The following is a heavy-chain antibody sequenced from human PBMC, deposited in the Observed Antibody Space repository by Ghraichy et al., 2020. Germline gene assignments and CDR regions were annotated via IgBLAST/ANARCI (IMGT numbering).Heavy chain of an antibody. CDR1: GGSISSYY. Sequence: SETLSLTCTVSGGSISSYYWSWIRQPPGKGLEWIGYIYYSGSTNYNPSLKSRVTISVDTSKNQFSLKLSSVTAADTAVYYCARGVVGATGWFDPWGQGTLVTVSS. CDR3: ARGVVGATGWFDP. D-gene: IGHD1-26*01. V-gene: IGHV4-59*01. J-gene: IGHJ5*02. CDR2: IYYSGST.